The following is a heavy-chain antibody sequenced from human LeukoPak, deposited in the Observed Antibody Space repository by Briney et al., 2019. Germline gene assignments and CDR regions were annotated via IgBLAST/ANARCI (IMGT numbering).Heavy chain of an antibody. D-gene: IGHD1-26*01. J-gene: IGHJ3*02. V-gene: IGHV3-72*01. CDR3: TRGYSGISVYAFDI. Sequence: GGSLRLSCTASGFSFSDHYIDWVRQAPGKGLEWVGRTGNKADGHTTEYAASVRCRFIIARDDSRNSLYLQMNSLKTEDTAVYYCTRGYSGISVYAFDIWGPGTMVTVSS. CDR2: TGNKADGHTT. CDR1: GFSFSDHY.